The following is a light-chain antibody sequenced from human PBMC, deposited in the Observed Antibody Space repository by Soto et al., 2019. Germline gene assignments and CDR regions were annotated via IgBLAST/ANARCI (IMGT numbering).Light chain of an antibody. CDR2: GAS. Sequence: EIVMTQSPATLSLSPGERATLSCRASQSVSSNLAWYQQKPGQAPRLLIYGASTRATGIPARFSGSGSGTEFTLTISSLQSEDFAVYYCQQYHNWPPYTFGQGTKLEIK. CDR3: QQYHNWPPYT. CDR1: QSVSSN. J-gene: IGKJ2*01. V-gene: IGKV3-15*01.